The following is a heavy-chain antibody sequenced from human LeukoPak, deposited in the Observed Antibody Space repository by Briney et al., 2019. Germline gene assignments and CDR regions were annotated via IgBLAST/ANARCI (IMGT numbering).Heavy chain of an antibody. CDR1: GYSFTSYW. CDR3: ARLMGDSSGYYYEFVDY. D-gene: IGHD3-22*01. Sequence: PGESLKISCKGSGYSFTSYWIGWLRQMPGKGLEWMGIIYPGDSDTRYSPSFQGQVTISADKSISTAYLQWSSLKASDTAMYYCARLMGDSSGYYYEFVDYWGQGTLVTVSS. V-gene: IGHV5-51*01. J-gene: IGHJ4*02. CDR2: IYPGDSDT.